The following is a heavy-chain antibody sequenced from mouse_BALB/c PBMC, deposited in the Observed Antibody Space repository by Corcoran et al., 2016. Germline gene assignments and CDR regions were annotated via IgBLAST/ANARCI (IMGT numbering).Heavy chain of an antibody. D-gene: IGHD2-3*01. CDR3: AGDYDGYWYFDV. V-gene: IGHV12-3*02. CDR1: GFPLTRGYY. CDR2: ITHSGET. Sequence: QMQLQKSGPDLVKHTQSLFLACSITGFPLTRGYYWIWIHQSRGKPLEWMGYITHSGETFYNPSLQSPISIHRETSNNQFFLQLNSVNTEDTAMYYCAGDYDGYWYFDVWGAGTTVTVS. J-gene: IGHJ1*01.